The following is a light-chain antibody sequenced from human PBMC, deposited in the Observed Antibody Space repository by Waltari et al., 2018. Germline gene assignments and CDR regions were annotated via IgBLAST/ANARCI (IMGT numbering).Light chain of an antibody. J-gene: IGLJ3*02. CDR3: GAWDDSLTSWV. CDR2: RNN. V-gene: IGLV1-47*01. CDR1: SSHIGSYY. Sequence: QSVLTQPPSASGTPGQRVTIPCPGRSSHIGSYYVYWYQQFPGTAPKLLVYRNNQRPSGVPDRFSVSKSGTSASLAISGLRSEDEADYYCGAWDDSLTSWVFGGGTKVTVL.